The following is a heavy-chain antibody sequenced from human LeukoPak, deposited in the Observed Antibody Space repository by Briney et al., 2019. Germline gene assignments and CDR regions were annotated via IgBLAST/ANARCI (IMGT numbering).Heavy chain of an antibody. CDR3: AELGITMIGGV. Sequence: PGGCLRHSCAASGFTFSSYEMNWVRQAPGKGLEWVSYISSSGSTIYYADSVKGRFTISRDNAKNSLYLQMNSLRAEDTAVYYCAELGITMIGGVWGKGTTVTTSS. CDR2: ISSSGSTI. J-gene: IGHJ6*04. V-gene: IGHV3-48*03. CDR1: GFTFSSYE. D-gene: IGHD3-10*02.